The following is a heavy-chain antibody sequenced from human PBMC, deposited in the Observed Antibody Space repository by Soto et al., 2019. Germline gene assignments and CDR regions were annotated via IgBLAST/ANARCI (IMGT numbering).Heavy chain of an antibody. V-gene: IGHV3-53*02. D-gene: IGHD6-6*01. CDR1: GFTVSSNY. CDR2: IYSGGNT. Sequence: EVQLVETGGGLIQPGGSLRLSCAASGFTVSSNYMIWVRQAPGKGLEWVSFIYSGGNTFYADSVKGRFTISRDNSKNTLYLQLNSLRAEDTAVYYCARAYSSSSWFDPWGQGTLVTVSS. CDR3: ARAYSSSSWFDP. J-gene: IGHJ5*02.